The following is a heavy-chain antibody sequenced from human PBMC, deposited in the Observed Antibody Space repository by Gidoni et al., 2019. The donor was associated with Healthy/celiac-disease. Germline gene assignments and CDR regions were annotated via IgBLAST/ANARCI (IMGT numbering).Heavy chain of an antibody. V-gene: IGHV3-30*18. CDR3: AKDRGVRGGHYYGMDV. D-gene: IGHD3-10*01. CDR1: GFTFSSYG. J-gene: IGHJ6*02. CDR2: ISYDGSNK. Sequence: RSLRLSCAASGFTFSSYGMHWVRQAPGKGLEWVAVISYDGSNKYYADSVKGRFTISRDNSKNTLYLQMNSLRAEDTAVYYCAKDRGVRGGHYYGMDVWGQGTTVTVSS.